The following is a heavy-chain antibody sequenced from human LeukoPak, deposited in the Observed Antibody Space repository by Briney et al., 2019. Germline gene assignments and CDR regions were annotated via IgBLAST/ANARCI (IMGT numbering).Heavy chain of an antibody. Sequence: GGSLRLSCAASGFIVSSNYMNWVRQAPGKGLEWVSIIYSNGSTFYADSVKGRFTVSRDNSKDTLYLQTNSLRAEDTAVYYCATDRNSGKYYDYWGQGTLVSVSS. J-gene: IGHJ4*02. CDR3: ATDRNSGKYYDY. CDR2: IYSNGST. CDR1: GFIVSSNY. V-gene: IGHV3-66*01. D-gene: IGHD1-26*01.